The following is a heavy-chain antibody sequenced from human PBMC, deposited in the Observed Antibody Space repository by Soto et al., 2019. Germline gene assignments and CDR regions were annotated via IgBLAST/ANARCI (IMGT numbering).Heavy chain of an antibody. CDR3: VRDIR. V-gene: IGHV3-74*01. J-gene: IGHJ4*02. CDR2: INSDRSRI. Sequence: EVQLVESGGGLVQPGGSLRLSCAASGFTFSSQWMYWVRQSPGKGPVWVSYINSDRSRIGYADSVKGRFTISRDNAKNTLYLQLNSLRVEDTAVYYCVRDIRWGRGTLVTVSS. CDR1: GFTFSSQW.